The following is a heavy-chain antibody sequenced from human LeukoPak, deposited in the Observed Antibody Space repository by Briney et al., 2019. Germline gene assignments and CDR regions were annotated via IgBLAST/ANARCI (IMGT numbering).Heavy chain of an antibody. Sequence: GGSLRLSCAASGFTFSSYSMNWVRQAPGKGLEWVSSSSSSSGYIYYADSVKGRFTISRDNAENSLYLQMNSLRAEDTAVYYCARAKTYSGSYYDAFDIWGQGTMVNVSS. CDR2: SSSSSGYI. V-gene: IGHV3-21*01. D-gene: IGHD1-26*01. CDR3: ARAKTYSGSYYDAFDI. J-gene: IGHJ3*02. CDR1: GFTFSSYS.